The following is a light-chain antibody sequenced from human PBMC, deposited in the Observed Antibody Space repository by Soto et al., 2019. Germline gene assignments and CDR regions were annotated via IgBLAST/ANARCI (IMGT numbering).Light chain of an antibody. CDR1: QTIGTY. J-gene: IGKJ2*01. CDR2: ASS. CDR3: QKSYSIPYT. V-gene: IGKV1-39*01. Sequence: DIQMTQSPSSLSASVGDRVTITCRASQTIGTYLNLYQQKPGKAPKLLIYASSSLQSGVPSRFSGRGSGTDFTLTISSLQPEDFATYYCQKSYSIPYTFGQGTKLEIK.